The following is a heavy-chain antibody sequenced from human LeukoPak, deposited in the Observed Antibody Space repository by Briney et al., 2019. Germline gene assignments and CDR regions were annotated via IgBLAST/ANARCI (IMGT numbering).Heavy chain of an antibody. J-gene: IGHJ5*02. CDR2: IKQDGSEK. Sequence: GGSLRLSCAASGFTFSSYWMSWVRQGPGKGLEWVANIKQDGSEKYYVDSVKGRFTISRDNAKNSLYLQMNSLRAEDTAVYYCARVIGGNWFDPWGQGTLVTVSS. D-gene: IGHD3-22*01. CDR3: ARVIGGNWFDP. CDR1: GFTFSSYW. V-gene: IGHV3-7*01.